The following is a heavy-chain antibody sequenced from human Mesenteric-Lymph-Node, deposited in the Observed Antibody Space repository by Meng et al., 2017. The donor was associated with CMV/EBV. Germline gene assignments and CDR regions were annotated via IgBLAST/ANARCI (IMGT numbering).Heavy chain of an antibody. CDR1: GGSISSGDYY. CDR3: ARDWVEPNYGMDV. Sequence: SETLSLTCTVSGGSISSGDYYWSWIRQPPGKGLEWIGSIYYSGSTYYNPSLKSRVTISVDTSKNQFSLKLSSVTAADTAVYYCARDWVEPNYGMDVWGQGTTVTVSS. D-gene: IGHD1-1*01. CDR2: IYYSGST. J-gene: IGHJ6*02. V-gene: IGHV4-39*07.